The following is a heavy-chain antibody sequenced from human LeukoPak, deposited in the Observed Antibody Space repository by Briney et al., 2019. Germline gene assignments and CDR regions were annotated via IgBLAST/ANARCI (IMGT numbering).Heavy chain of an antibody. Sequence: GGSLRLSCVASGFTFSRYWMHWVRQTPGKGLVWVSRINSDGRSTNYADSVKGRFSISRDNAENTLYLQMNSLRVEDTAVYYCVRGADTGYSSDSWGQGTLVTVSS. CDR1: GFTFSRYW. V-gene: IGHV3-74*01. CDR3: VRGADTGYSSDS. J-gene: IGHJ4*02. CDR2: INSDGRST. D-gene: IGHD3-9*01.